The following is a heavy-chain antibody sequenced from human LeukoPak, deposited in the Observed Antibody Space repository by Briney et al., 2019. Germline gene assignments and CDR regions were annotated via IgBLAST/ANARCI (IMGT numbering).Heavy chain of an antibody. Sequence: SETLSLTCAVYGGSFSGYYWSWIRQPPGKGREGIGEINHSGSTNYNPSLKSRVTMSVDTSKNQFSLKLGSVTAADTAMYYCAREESDWSSLGYYYHYMDVWGKGTTVAISS. V-gene: IGHV4-34*01. J-gene: IGHJ6*03. CDR2: INHSGST. CDR1: GGSFSGYY. D-gene: IGHD3-9*01. CDR3: AREESDWSSLGYYYHYMDV.